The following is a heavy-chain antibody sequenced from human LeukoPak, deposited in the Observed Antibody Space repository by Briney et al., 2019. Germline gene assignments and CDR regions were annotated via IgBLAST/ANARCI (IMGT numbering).Heavy chain of an antibody. D-gene: IGHD3-10*01. CDR3: ARDPALWFGELLAYYYYYYMDV. V-gene: IGHV3-21*01. CDR1: GFTFSSYS. J-gene: IGHJ6*03. Sequence: GGSLRLSCAASGFTFSSYSMNWVRQAPGKGLEWVSSISSSSSYIYYADSVKGRFTISRDNAKNSLYLQMNSLRAEDTAVYYCARDPALWFGELLAYYYYYYMDVWGKGTTVTVS. CDR2: ISSSSSYI.